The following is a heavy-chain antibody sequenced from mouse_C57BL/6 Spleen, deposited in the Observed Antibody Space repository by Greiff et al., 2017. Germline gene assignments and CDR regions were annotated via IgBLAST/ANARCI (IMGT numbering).Heavy chain of an antibody. CDR1: GFTFSSYG. V-gene: IGHV5-6*01. CDR2: ISSGGSYT. J-gene: IGHJ2*01. Sequence: EVKLMESGGDLVKPGGSLKLSCAASGFTFSSYGMSWVRQTPDKRLEWVATISSGGSYTYYPDSVKGRFTISRDNAKNTLYLQMSSLKSEDTAMHYCAREIDYWGQGTTLTVSS. CDR3: AREIDY.